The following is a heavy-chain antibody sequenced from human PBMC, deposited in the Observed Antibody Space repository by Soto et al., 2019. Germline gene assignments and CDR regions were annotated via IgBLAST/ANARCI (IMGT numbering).Heavy chain of an antibody. CDR2: ISAYNGNT. CDR1: GYTFTSYG. J-gene: IGHJ6*02. CDR3: ARIVDTAMVTYYYYGMDV. Sequence: ASVKVSWKASGYTFTSYGISWVRQAPGQGLEWMGWISAYNGNTNYAQKLQGRVTMTTDTSTSTAYMELRSLRSDNTAVYYCARIVDTAMVTYYYYGMDVWGQGTTVTVSS. D-gene: IGHD5-18*01. V-gene: IGHV1-18*01.